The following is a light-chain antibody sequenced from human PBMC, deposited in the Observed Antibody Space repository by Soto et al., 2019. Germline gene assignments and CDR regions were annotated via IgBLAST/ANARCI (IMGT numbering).Light chain of an antibody. CDR3: QQYGSSPWT. Sequence: EIVLTQSPDTLSLSPGERATLSCRAGQSVSSNYLAWYQQKPGQAPRLLIHGASSRATGIPDRFSGIGSGTDFTLTISRLEPEEFAVYYCQQYGSSPWTFGQGTKVEIK. V-gene: IGKV3-20*01. CDR2: GAS. CDR1: QSVSSNY. J-gene: IGKJ1*01.